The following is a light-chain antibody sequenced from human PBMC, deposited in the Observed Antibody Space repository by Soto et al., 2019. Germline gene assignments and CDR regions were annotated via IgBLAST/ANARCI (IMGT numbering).Light chain of an antibody. CDR2: NNY. Sequence: QSVLTQPPSESGAPGQTVTISCTGSSSNIGAGFKVHWYQQLPETAPTLLIFNNYNRPSGVSDRFSGSNSGTSASLAITGLQASHEADYYCQTYDGSLSDYVFGTGTKVTVL. CDR1: SSNIGAGFK. CDR3: QTYDGSLSDYV. J-gene: IGLJ1*01. V-gene: IGLV1-40*01.